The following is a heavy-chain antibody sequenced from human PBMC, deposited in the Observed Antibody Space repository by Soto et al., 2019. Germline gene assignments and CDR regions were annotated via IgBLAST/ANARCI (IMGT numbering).Heavy chain of an antibody. CDR2: IYYSGST. D-gene: IGHD3-16*02. CDR3: VKAPPIVGY. Sequence: PSETLSLTCAVSGGSISSGGYSWSWIRQPPGKGLEWIGSIYYSGSTYYNPSLKSRVTISRDNSKNTLYLQMSSLRAEDTAVYYCVKAPPIVGYWGQGTLVTVSS. CDR1: GGSISSGGYS. V-gene: IGHV4-30-2*03. J-gene: IGHJ4*02.